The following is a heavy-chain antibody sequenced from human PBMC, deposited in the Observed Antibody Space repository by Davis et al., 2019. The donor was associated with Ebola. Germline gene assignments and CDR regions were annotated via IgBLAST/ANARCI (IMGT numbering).Heavy chain of an antibody. D-gene: IGHD2-15*01. J-gene: IGHJ3*01. CDR3: ARGTCRGGSCYPNDYGDVFDF. CDR2: ISGSGDTT. CDR1: GLTFSIYA. V-gene: IGHV3-23*01. Sequence: GESLKISCAASGLTFSIYAMSWVRQGPGNTLEWISSISGSGDTTKYAESVKGRFTISRDNSKDTLYLQMNSLRAEDTAVFYCARGTCRGGSCYPNDYGDVFDFWGQGTMVTVSS.